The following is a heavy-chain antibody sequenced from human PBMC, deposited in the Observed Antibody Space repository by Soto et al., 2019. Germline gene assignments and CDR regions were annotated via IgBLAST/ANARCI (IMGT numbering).Heavy chain of an antibody. CDR2: IYYSGST. CDR1: GFSIVIYY. D-gene: IGHD6-6*01. Sequence: AGTXALTGTCSGFSIVIYYFSGIRQPPGKGLEWIGYIYYSGSTNYNPSLKSRVTISVDKSKNKFSLKMSSVTAADKAVYYCARELGGTRKLVRTRGPWFDTWGQGTLVTVSS. V-gene: IGHV4-59*01. J-gene: IGHJ5*02. CDR3: ARELGGTRKLVRTRGPWFDT.